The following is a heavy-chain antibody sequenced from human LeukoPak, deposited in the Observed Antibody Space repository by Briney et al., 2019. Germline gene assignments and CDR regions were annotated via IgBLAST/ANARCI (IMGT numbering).Heavy chain of an antibody. V-gene: IGHV3-48*03. D-gene: IGHD3-16*02. J-gene: IGHJ4*02. CDR3: HVRLGELSLIT. CDR2: ISPSGDTI. Sequence: PGGSLRLSCAASGFTFSNYEMSWVRQAPWKGREWVSYISPSGDTIYYGDSVKGRFTISRDNDKNSLYLQMNSLRAEDTAVYYCHVRLGELSLITWGQGTLVTVSS. CDR1: GFTFSNYE.